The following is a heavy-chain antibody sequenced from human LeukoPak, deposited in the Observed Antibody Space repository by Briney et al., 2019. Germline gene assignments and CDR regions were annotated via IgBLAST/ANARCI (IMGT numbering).Heavy chain of an antibody. D-gene: IGHD1-1*01. V-gene: IGHV3-21*01. CDR1: RFTFSSYS. J-gene: IGHJ4*02. CDR2: ISSSSSYI. CDR3: ARLVQLERQFDY. Sequence: PGGSLRLSCAAARFTFSSYSMNWVRQAPGKGLEWVSSISSSSSYIYYADSVKGRFTISRDNAKNSLYLQMNSLRAEDTAVYYCARLVQLERQFDYWGQGTLVTVSS.